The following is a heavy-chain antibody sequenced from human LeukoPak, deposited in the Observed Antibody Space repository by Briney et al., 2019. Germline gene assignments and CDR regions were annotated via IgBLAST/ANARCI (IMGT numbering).Heavy chain of an antibody. CDR3: ARVPPTKERYYFDY. J-gene: IGHJ4*02. CDR2: INHSGST. V-gene: IGHV4-34*01. CDR1: GGSFSGYY. D-gene: IGHD5-24*01. Sequence: SETLSLTCAVYGGSFSGYYWSWIRQPLGKGLEWIGEINHSGSTNYNPSLKSRVTISVDTSKNQFSLKLSSVTAADTAVYYCARVPPTKERYYFDYWDQGTLVTVSS.